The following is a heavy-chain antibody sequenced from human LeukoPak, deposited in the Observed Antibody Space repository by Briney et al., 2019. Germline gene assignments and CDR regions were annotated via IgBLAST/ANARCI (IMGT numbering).Heavy chain of an antibody. Sequence: ASVKVSCKASGYTFTGYYMHWVRQAPGQGLEWMGWINPNSGGTNYAQKFQGRVTMTRDTSISTAYIELSRLRSDDTAVYYCAREGGKNYYYDSSGYYQNDYWGQGTLVTVSS. J-gene: IGHJ4*02. CDR3: AREGGKNYYYDSSGYYQNDY. V-gene: IGHV1-2*02. D-gene: IGHD3-22*01. CDR2: INPNSGGT. CDR1: GYTFTGYY.